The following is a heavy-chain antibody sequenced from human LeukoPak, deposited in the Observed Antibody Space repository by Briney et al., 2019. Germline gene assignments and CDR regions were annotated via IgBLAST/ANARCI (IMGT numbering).Heavy chain of an antibody. CDR2: FYPGDSDT. V-gene: IGHV5-51*01. Sequence: GESLKISCKGSGYSFTSYWIGWVRQMPGKGLEWMGIFYPGDSDTRYSPSFQGQVTISADKSISTAYLQWSSLKASDTAMYYCARAVMVRGVINAFDIWGQGTMVTVSS. CDR1: GYSFTSYW. D-gene: IGHD3-10*01. CDR3: ARAVMVRGVINAFDI. J-gene: IGHJ3*02.